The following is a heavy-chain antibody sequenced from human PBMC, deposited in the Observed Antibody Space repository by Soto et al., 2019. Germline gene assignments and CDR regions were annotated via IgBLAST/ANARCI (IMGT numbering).Heavy chain of an antibody. CDR3: VRDYRGCGYAPMDV. D-gene: IGHD3-10*01. Sequence: EVQVVESGGGLVKPGGSLRLSCAASGITFITYLMNWVRQAPGKGLGWVSSITDTSSYIYYSDSLKGRFTISRDKAKKALYLQMNTLTAEAPSVHYCVRDYRGCGYAPMDVWGQGTTVTVS. V-gene: IGHV3-21*04. J-gene: IGHJ6*02. CDR2: ITDTSSYI. CDR1: GITFITYL.